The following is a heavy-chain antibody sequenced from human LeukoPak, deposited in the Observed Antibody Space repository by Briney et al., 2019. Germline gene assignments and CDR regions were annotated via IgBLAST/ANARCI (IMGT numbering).Heavy chain of an antibody. V-gene: IGHV3-30*18. CDR3: AKADCSTTSCYFDP. J-gene: IGHJ5*02. Sequence: PGGSLRLSCAASGFTFSTYNMNWVRQAPGKGLEWVAVMSFDGSDKYYADSVKGRFTISRDNSKNTLYLQMNSLRAEDTAVYYCAKADCSTTSCYFDPWGQGTLVTVSS. CDR2: MSFDGSDK. D-gene: IGHD2-2*01. CDR1: GFTFSTYN.